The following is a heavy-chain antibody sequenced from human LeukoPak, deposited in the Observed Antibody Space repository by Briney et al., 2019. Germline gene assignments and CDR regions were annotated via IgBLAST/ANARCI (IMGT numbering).Heavy chain of an antibody. CDR1: GYTFADYY. V-gene: IGHV1-2*02. J-gene: IGHJ5*02. CDR3: ARVSTSGYRDWLDP. CDR2: IYPKSGGT. D-gene: IGHD3-9*01. Sequence: ASVKVSCKSSGYTFADYYIHWVRQAPGQGLQWMGWIYPKSGGTNSAQKFQGRVTMTRDTSISTAYMELSRLKFDDTAVYYCARVSTSGYRDWLDPWGQGTLVTVSS.